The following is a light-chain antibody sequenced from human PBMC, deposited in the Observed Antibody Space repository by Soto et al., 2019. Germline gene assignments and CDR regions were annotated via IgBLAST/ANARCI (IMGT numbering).Light chain of an antibody. CDR2: GAS. J-gene: IGKJ4*01. CDR1: QSVTSSY. CDR3: QEYGNSPRVT. V-gene: IGKV3-20*01. Sequence: EIVLTQSPGTLSLSPGERATLSCRASQSVTSSYLAWYQQKPGQAPRLLIYGASSRATGIPDRFIGSGSGTYFTLTISSLEPEDFAVYYCQEYGNSPRVTFGGGTKVEIK.